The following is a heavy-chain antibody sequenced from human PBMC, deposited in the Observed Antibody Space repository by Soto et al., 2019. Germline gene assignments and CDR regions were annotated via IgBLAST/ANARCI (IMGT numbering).Heavy chain of an antibody. CDR1: GFTFTSYG. V-gene: IGHV3-30*03. J-gene: IGHJ6*02. CDR2: ILHDGSAE. D-gene: IGHD4-4*01. CDR3: ARSRDGYSFYFYYGMVV. Sequence: HPGGSLRLSCAASGFTFTSYGMHWVRQAPGKGLEWMALILHDGSAEYCADSVKGRFTISRDNSKSTLNLKMNSLRAEDTAVYYCARSRDGYSFYFYYGMVVWGQGTTVTVSS.